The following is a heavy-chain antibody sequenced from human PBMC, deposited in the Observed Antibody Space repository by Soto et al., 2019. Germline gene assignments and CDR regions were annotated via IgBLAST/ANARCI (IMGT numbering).Heavy chain of an antibody. CDR3: AKAGYYDFWSGHPFDY. Sequence: PGGSLRHSCAASGFTFISYAMSWVRQAPGKGLEWVSAIRGSGGSTYYADSVKGRFTISRDNSKNSLYLQMNSLRAEDTAVYYCAKAGYYDFWSGHPFDYWGQG. CDR1: GFTFISYA. J-gene: IGHJ4*02. D-gene: IGHD3-3*01. V-gene: IGHV3-23*01. CDR2: IRGSGGST.